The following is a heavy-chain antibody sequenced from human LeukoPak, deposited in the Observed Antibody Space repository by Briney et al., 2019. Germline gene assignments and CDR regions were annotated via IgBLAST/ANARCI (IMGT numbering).Heavy chain of an antibody. CDR1: GITFSAYG. CDR3: AKDLVYDDVDF. V-gene: IGHV3-23*01. Sequence: GGSLRLSCAASGITFSAYGMSWVRQAPGKGLEWVSTISGSGTSTYYADSVKGRFTISRDNSKNTLYLQMNSLRAEDTAVYYCAKDLVYDDVDFWGQGTLVTVSS. J-gene: IGHJ4*02. D-gene: IGHD5/OR15-5a*01. CDR2: ISGSGTST.